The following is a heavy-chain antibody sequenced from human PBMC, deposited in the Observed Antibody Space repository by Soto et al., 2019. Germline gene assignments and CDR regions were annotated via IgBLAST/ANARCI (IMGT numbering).Heavy chain of an antibody. J-gene: IGHJ5*02. CDR2: IYWDYDK. CDR3: ALLYGGFDP. V-gene: IGHV2-5*02. D-gene: IGHD4-17*01. CDR1: GFSLSTSGVG. Sequence: QITLKESGPTLVKPTQTLTLTCAFSGFSLSTSGVGVGWIRQHPGKALEWLALIYWDYDKHYSPSLKSRLTIPKDTSKKQLVLTKTNMDPVDKATYYCALLYGGFDPWGQETLVTASS.